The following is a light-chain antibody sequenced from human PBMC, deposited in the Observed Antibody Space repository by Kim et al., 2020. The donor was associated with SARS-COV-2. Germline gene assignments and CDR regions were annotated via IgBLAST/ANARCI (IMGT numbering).Light chain of an antibody. V-gene: IGKV3-11*01. Sequence: LSPGERASLFCRASQSVITNVAWYQQKRGQPPRLLISDASKRATGIPARFSGSGSGTDFTLTISSLEPEDFAVYYCQQRSNWPLTFGGGTKVDIK. CDR3: QQRSNWPLT. J-gene: IGKJ4*01. CDR2: DAS. CDR1: QSVITN.